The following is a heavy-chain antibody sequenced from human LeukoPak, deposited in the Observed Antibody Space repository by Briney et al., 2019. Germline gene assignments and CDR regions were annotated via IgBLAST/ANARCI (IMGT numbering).Heavy chain of an antibody. CDR2: IYYSGST. V-gene: IGHV4-59*01. D-gene: IGHD2-2*02. CDR3: ARGYCSSTSCYRFDP. Sequence: SETLSLTCTVSGGSISSYYWSWIRQPPGKGLEWIGYIYYSGSTNYNPSLKSRVTISVDTSKNQFSLKLSSVTAADTAVYYCARGYCSSTSCYRFDPWGQGTLVTVSS. J-gene: IGHJ5*02. CDR1: GGSISSYY.